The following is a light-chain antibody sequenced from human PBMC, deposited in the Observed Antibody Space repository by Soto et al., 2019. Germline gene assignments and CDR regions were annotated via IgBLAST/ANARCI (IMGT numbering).Light chain of an antibody. CDR3: YSYAGRSTSV. Sequence: QSALTQPASVSGSPGQSITISCTGTSSDDGSYNLVSWYQQYPGKAPKLMIYEDDERPSGVSNRFSGSKSGNTASLTISGLPAEDEADYYCYSYAGRSTSVFGGGTKLTVL. V-gene: IGLV2-23*01. CDR1: SSDDGSYNL. J-gene: IGLJ2*01. CDR2: EDD.